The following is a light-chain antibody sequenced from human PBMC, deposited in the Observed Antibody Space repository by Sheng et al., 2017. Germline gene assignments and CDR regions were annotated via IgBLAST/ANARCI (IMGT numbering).Light chain of an antibody. Sequence: DIQMTQSPSSLSASVGDRVTITCRASQSITNYVNWYQEKPGKAPKLLIYAASSLHSGVPSRFSGSGSGTDFTLTISSLQPEDVATYYCQKYYNAPGTFGQGTKVEIK. CDR1: QSITNY. CDR2: AAS. V-gene: IGKV1-39*01. CDR3: QKYYNAPGT. J-gene: IGKJ1*01.